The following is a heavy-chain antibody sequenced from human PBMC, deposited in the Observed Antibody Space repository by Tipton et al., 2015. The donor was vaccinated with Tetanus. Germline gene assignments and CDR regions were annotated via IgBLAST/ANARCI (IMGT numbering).Heavy chain of an antibody. D-gene: IGHD3-22*01. Sequence: TLSLTCSVSGGSLRSGDYQWNWIRQPPGKGLEWLAYISPSGRTNSNYSLKSRITISQDTSKNQFSLKVTSVTAADTAVYFCTGDDYYDTSLRDYYGMDVWGPGTTVTVSS. J-gene: IGHJ6*02. CDR3: TGDDYYDTSLRDYYGMDV. V-gene: IGHV4-61*08. CDR2: ISPSGRT. CDR1: GGSLRSGDYQ.